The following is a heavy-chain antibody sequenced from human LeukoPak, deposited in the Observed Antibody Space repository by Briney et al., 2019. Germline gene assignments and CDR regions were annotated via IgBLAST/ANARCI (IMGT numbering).Heavy chain of an antibody. CDR2: IASDGSI. CDR3: ATYDSLMRAFDY. V-gene: IGHV3-48*03. CDR1: GYIVSSCE. J-gene: IGHJ4*02. Sequence: PGGSLRLSCAVSGYIVSSCEMNWVRQAPGKGLQWISFIASDGSIEYADSVKGRFTLSRDNAKNSLFLQMNRLRTEDTAVYYCATYDSLMRAFDYWGQGTLVTVSS. D-gene: IGHD3-22*01.